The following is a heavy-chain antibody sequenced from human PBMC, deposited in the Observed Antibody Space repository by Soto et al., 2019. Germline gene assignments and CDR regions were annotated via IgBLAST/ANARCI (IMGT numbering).Heavy chain of an antibody. CDR3: VRERGYDGGWFTRWFDP. J-gene: IGHJ5*02. Sequence: PSQTLSLTSAISGDSVSSNSAAWNWIRQSPSRGLEWLGRTYYRSKWNNDYAVSVKSRITINPDRSKNQFSLQLKSVTPEDTAVYYCVRERGYDGGWFTRWFDPWGQEPLVTVSS. V-gene: IGHV6-1*01. CDR1: GDSVSSNSAA. CDR2: TYYRSKWNN. D-gene: IGHD6-19*01.